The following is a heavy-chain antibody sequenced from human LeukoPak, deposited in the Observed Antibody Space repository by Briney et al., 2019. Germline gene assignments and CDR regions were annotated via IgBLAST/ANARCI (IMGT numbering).Heavy chain of an antibody. D-gene: IGHD6-19*01. V-gene: IGHV4-30-4*02. CDR1: GVSISSGENY. CDR2: IHYSGTT. Sequence: SETLSLTCTVSGVSISSGENYWSWIRQPPGKGLEWIGYIHYSGTTYSNPSLKSRAAISMHTSKNQFSLKLSSVTAADTAVYYCARGSSGWYSHLGYWGQGTLVTVSS. CDR3: ARGSSGWYSHLGY. J-gene: IGHJ4*02.